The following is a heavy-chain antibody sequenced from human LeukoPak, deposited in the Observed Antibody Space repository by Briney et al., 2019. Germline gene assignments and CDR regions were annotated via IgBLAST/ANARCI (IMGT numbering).Heavy chain of an antibody. CDR1: GGSFSGYY. D-gene: IGHD3-16*02. CDR2: INHSRSS. CDR3: ARGADPYKIAY. Sequence: SETLSLTCAVYGGSFSGYYWSWIRQPPGKGLEWIGEINHSRSSNYNPSLKSRVTKSVDTSKNQFSLKLSSVTTADTALYYCARGADPYKIAYWGPGTLVTVSS. J-gene: IGHJ4*02. V-gene: IGHV4-34*01.